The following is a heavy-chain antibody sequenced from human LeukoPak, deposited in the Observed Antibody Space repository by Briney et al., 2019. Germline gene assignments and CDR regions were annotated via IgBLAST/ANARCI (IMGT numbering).Heavy chain of an antibody. D-gene: IGHD1-1*01. J-gene: IGHJ4*02. CDR2: ISGSGGST. CDR1: GFTFSNYA. Sequence: GGSLRLSCAASGFTFSNYAMSWVRQVPGKGLEWVSSISGSGGSTYYGDSVKGRFTISRDNSKNTVYLQMNSLRAEDTAVYYWAKALAQFDYWGQGTLVTVSS. V-gene: IGHV3-23*01. CDR3: AKALAQFDY.